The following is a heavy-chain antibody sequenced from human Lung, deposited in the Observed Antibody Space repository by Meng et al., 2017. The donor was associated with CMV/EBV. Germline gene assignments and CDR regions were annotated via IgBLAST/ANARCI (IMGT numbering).Heavy chain of an antibody. Sequence: ASVKVSXKASGYTFTSYGISWVRQAPGQGLEWMGWISGYEGRANYGQKFRGRVTVTTDTSTSTAFMELRSLSSDDTAVYYCARDFYEDDNSGYYDENFDTWGQGTTVTVSS. J-gene: IGHJ6*02. D-gene: IGHD3-22*01. CDR1: GYTFTSYG. CDR3: ARDFYEDDNSGYYDENFDT. V-gene: IGHV1-18*01. CDR2: ISGYEGRA.